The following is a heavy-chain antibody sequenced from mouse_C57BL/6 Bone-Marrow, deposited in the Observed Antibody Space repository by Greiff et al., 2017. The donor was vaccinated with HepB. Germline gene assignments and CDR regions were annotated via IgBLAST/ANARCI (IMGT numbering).Heavy chain of an antibody. J-gene: IGHJ3*01. Sequence: QVHVKQSGAELVRPGASVTLSCKASGYTFTDYEMHWVKQTPVHGLEWIGAIDPETGGTAYNQKFKGKAILTADKSSSTAYMELRSLTSEDSAVEYCTRSDDVYYRYWFAYWGQGTLVTVSA. CDR2: IDPETGGT. D-gene: IGHD2-3*01. CDR3: TRSDDVYYRYWFAY. V-gene: IGHV1-15*01. CDR1: GYTFTDYE.